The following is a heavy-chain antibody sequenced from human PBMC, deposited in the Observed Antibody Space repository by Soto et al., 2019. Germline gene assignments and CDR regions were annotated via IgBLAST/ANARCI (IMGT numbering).Heavy chain of an antibody. CDR2: IIPIFGTA. CDR1: GGTFSSYA. Sequence: SVKVSCKASGGTFSSYAISWVRQAPGQGLEWMGGIIPIFGTANYAQKFQGRVTITADESTSTAYMELSSLRSEDTAVYYCARGRSYDFWSGYSQAYYYYYGMDVWGQGTTVTVSS. D-gene: IGHD3-3*01. J-gene: IGHJ6*02. CDR3: ARGRSYDFWSGYSQAYYYYYGMDV. V-gene: IGHV1-69*13.